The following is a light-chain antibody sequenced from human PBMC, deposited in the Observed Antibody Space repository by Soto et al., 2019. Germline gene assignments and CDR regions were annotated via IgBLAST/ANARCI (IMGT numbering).Light chain of an antibody. Sequence: DIVLTQSPGTLSLSPGERATLSCRASQSFSSGYLAWYQQKPGQAPRLLIYGASTRATDIPDRFSGSESGTEFTLTISRPEAEDFAVYYCHQYRSSPPYTFGQGTKLEI. V-gene: IGKV3-20*01. CDR2: GAS. CDR3: HQYRSSPPYT. J-gene: IGKJ2*01. CDR1: QSFSSGY.